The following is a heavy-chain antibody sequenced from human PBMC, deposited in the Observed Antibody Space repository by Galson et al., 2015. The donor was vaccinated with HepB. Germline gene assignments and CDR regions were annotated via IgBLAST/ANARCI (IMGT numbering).Heavy chain of an antibody. CDR1: EYRFTGYY. CDR2: INPNSGDT. Sequence: SVKVSCKASEYRFTGYYIHWVRQAPGQGLEWMGRINPNSGDTNYAQKYQGRVTMSRDTSISTAYMELSRLKSDDTAVYYCARDPGSPNLFDYWGRGTLVTVSS. D-gene: IGHD3-10*01. V-gene: IGHV1-2*06. J-gene: IGHJ4*02. CDR3: ARDPGSPNLFDY.